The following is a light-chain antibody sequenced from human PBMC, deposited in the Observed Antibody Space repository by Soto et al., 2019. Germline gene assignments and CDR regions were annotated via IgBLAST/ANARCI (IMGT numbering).Light chain of an antibody. J-gene: IGKJ1*01. CDR2: GAS. Sequence: EVVLTQSPGTLSLSPGERATLSCRASQSVAKNYLVWYQQKPGQAPRLLIYGASSRATGIPDRFSGSGSGTDFTLTISRLEPEDFAVYYCQQYGSSPQTFGQGTKVDIK. CDR3: QQYGSSPQT. V-gene: IGKV3-20*01. CDR1: QSVAKNY.